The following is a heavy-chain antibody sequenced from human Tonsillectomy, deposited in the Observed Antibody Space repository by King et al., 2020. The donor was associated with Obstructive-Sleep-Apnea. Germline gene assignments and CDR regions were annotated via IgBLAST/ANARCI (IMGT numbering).Heavy chain of an antibody. D-gene: IGHD6-13*01. Sequence: VQLVESGGGVVQPWRSLRLSCAASGFTFSNYGMHWVLQAPGEGLEWWAIISYDGSDKYYADSLKGRFTISRDNSKSTLYLQMNSLRPEDTAVYYCGGYNWFDPWGQGTLVTVSS. CDR2: ISYDGSDK. CDR1: GFTFSNYG. J-gene: IGHJ5*02. V-gene: IGHV3-30*03. CDR3: GGYNWFDP.